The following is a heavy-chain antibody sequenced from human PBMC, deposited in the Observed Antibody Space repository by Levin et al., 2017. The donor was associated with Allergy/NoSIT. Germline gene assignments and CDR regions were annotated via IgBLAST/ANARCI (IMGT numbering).Heavy chain of an antibody. CDR3: AKGGDFDL. CDR1: EFIFSTYG. J-gene: IGHJ4*02. CDR2: ITPDGSLK. V-gene: IGHV3-30*18. Sequence: GGSLRLSCAASEFIFSTYGMQWVRQAPGKGLEWVAIITPDGSLKCYADSVKGRFVISRDNSKSTLYLQMSTLRAEDTAVYYCAKGGDFDLWGQGTLVTVSS. D-gene: IGHD3-16*01.